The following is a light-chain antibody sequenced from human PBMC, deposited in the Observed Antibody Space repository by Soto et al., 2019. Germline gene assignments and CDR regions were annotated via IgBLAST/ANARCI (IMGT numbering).Light chain of an antibody. Sequence: EIVLTQSPGTLSLSPGERATLSCRASQSLSSSYLAWYQQKPGQAPRILIYAASTRTPGIPDRFSGSGSGTDFPLTISRLEPEDFAVYYCQQYDTSPRTFGQGTKVEI. V-gene: IGKV3-20*01. CDR1: QSLSSSY. CDR3: QQYDTSPRT. J-gene: IGKJ1*01. CDR2: AAS.